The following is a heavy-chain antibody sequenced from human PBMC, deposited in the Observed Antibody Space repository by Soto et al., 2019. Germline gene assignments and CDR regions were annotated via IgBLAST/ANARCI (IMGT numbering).Heavy chain of an antibody. D-gene: IGHD2-21*02. J-gene: IGHJ5*02. V-gene: IGHV4-30-4*01. CDR3: ARAMVVTQNWFDP. CDR2: IYYSGST. CDR1: GGSISSGDYY. Sequence: TLSLTCTVSGGSISSGDYYWSWIRQPPGKGLEWIGYIYYSGSTYYNPSLKSRVTISVDTSKNQFSLKLSSVTAADTAVYYCARAMVVTQNWFDPWGQGTLVTVS.